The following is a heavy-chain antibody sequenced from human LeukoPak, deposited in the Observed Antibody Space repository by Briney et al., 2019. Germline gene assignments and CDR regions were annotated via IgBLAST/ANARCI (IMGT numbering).Heavy chain of an antibody. CDR2: INRDGSEE. CDR1: GITFRNFW. D-gene: IGHD4-11*01. V-gene: IGHV3-7*03. J-gene: IGHJ5*02. Sequence: GGSLRLSCAASGITFRNFWMTWVRQAPGKGLEWVANINRDGSEEYYVGSVKGRFTISRDNAKKSLYLQMNSLRPEDTALYYCARDGKYSNYAGWFDPWGQGTLVTVSS. CDR3: ARDGKYSNYAGWFDP.